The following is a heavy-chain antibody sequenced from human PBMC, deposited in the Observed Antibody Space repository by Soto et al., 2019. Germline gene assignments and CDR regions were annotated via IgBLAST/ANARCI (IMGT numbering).Heavy chain of an antibody. J-gene: IGHJ4*02. D-gene: IGHD1-26*01. Sequence: EVQLVESGGGVLRPGGSLRLSCAASGFTFDDYGMSWARQAPGKGLEWISGVNWNGGSTGYADSVKGRFTISRDNAKNSLYLQMNSLRAEDTAFYYCVRGASLNFDYWGQGTLVTVSS. CDR1: GFTFDDYG. CDR3: VRGASLNFDY. V-gene: IGHV3-20*04. CDR2: VNWNGGST.